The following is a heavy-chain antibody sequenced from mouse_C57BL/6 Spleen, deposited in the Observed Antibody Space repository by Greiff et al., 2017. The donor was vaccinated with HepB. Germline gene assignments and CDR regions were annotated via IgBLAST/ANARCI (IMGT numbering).Heavy chain of an antibody. CDR2: ISYSGST. D-gene: IGHD2-3*01. CDR1: GYSITSDY. CDR3: ARVEGDGYYVGYFDV. V-gene: IGHV3-8*01. J-gene: IGHJ1*03. Sequence: EVKLVESGPGLAKPSQTLSLTCSVTGYSITSDYWNWIRKFPGNKLEYMGYISYSGSTYYNPSLKSRISITRDTSKNQYYLQLNSVTTEDTATYYCARVEGDGYYVGYFDVWGTGTTVTVSS.